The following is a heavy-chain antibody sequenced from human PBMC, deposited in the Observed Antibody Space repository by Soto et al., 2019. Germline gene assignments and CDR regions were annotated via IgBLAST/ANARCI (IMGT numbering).Heavy chain of an antibody. J-gene: IGHJ6*02. Sequence: GGSLRLSCAASGFTVSSNYMSWVRQAPGKGLEWVSVIYSGGSTYYADSVKGRFTISRDNSKNTLYLQMNSLRVEDTAMYYCVRENYYYGMDVWGQGTAVTV. CDR2: IYSGGST. CDR1: GFTVSSNY. V-gene: IGHV3-66*01. CDR3: VRENYYYGMDV.